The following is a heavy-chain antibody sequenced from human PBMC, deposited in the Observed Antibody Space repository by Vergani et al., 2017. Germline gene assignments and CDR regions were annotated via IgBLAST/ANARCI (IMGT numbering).Heavy chain of an antibody. J-gene: IGHJ6*02. V-gene: IGHV3-13*01. CDR2: IGTAGDT. Sequence: EVQLVESGGGLVQPGGSLRLSCAASGFTFSSYDMHWVRQATGKGLEWVSAIGTAGDTYYPGSVKGRFTISRENAKNSLYLQMNSLRAEDTAVYYCARVLLVGATTHYYGMDVWGQGTTVTVSS. CDR3: ARVLLVGATTHYYGMDV. CDR1: GFTFSSYD. D-gene: IGHD1-26*01.